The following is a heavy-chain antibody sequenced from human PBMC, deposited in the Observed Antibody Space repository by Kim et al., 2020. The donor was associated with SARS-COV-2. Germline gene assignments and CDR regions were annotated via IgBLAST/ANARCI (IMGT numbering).Heavy chain of an antibody. Sequence: GGSLRLSCAASGFTFSSYAMHWVRQAPGKGLEWVAVISYDGSNKYYADSVKGRFTISRDNSKNTLYLQMNSLRAEDTAVYYCARSQGDCSSTSCYAYYYYGMDVWGQGTTVTVSS. D-gene: IGHD2-2*01. V-gene: IGHV3-30*04. CDR2: ISYDGSNK. CDR1: GFTFSSYA. CDR3: ARSQGDCSSTSCYAYYYYGMDV. J-gene: IGHJ6*02.